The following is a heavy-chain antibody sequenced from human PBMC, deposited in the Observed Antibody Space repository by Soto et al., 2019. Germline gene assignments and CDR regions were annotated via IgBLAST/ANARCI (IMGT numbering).Heavy chain of an antibody. V-gene: IGHV1-69*13. J-gene: IGHJ5*02. CDR3: ASAVAGGPYNWFDL. CDR1: RGTLSSNA. D-gene: IGHD2-15*01. Sequence: SAKPSSEAPRGTLSSNAIRWAQQETGQGLEWMGGIIPIFGTANYAQKFQGRVTITADESTSTAYMDLSSLRSEDTAVYYCASAVAGGPYNWFDLWGHGSLVIVSS. CDR2: IIPIFGTA.